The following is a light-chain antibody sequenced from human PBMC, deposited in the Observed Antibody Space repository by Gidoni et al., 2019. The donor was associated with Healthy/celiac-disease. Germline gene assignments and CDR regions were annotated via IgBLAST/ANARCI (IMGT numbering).Light chain of an antibody. CDR3: QQYYSYPGT. Sequence: AIRMTQSPSSFSASTGDRVTITCRASQGISSYLAWYQQKPGKAPKLLIYAASTLPSGVPSRFSGSGSGTDFTLTISSLQAEDFATYYCQQYYSYPGTFGQGTKVEIK. CDR1: QGISSY. V-gene: IGKV1-8*01. CDR2: AAS. J-gene: IGKJ1*01.